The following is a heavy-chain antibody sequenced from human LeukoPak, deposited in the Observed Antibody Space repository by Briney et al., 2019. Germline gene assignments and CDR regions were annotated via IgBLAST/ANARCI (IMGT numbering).Heavy chain of an antibody. Sequence: GGSLRLSCEASGFTLNTYWMTWVRQAPGKGLEWVANIKQDGSEKYYVDSVKGRFTISRDNAKNSLYLQMNSLRAEDTAVYYCARDRVLLWFGEPWGQGTLVTVSS. J-gene: IGHJ4*02. D-gene: IGHD3-10*01. CDR2: IKQDGSEK. CDR3: ARDRVLLWFGEP. V-gene: IGHV3-7*01. CDR1: GFTLNTYW.